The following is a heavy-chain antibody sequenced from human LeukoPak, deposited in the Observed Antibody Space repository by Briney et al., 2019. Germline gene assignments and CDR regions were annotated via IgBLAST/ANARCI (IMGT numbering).Heavy chain of an antibody. V-gene: IGHV4-34*01. J-gene: IGHJ4*02. D-gene: IGHD3-3*01. CDR1: GGSFSGYY. CDR3: ARINFWSGYFDLDY. CDR2: INHSGST. Sequence: SETLSLTCAVYGGSFSGYYWSWIRQPPGKGLEWIGEINHSGSTNYNPSLKSRVTISVDTSKDQFSLKLSSVTAADTAVYYCARINFWSGYFDLDYWAREPWSPSPQ.